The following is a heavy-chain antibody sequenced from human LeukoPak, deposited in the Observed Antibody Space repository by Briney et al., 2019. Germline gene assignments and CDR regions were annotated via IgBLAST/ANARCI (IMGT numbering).Heavy chain of an antibody. D-gene: IGHD3-10*01. Sequence: SETLSLTCGVYGGSFSGYYWSWIRQPPGKGLEWIGEINHSESTNYNPSLKSRVTISVDTSKNQFSLKLSSVTAADTAVYYCARVRGSGSYYNSYYYYYMDVWGKGTTVTISS. CDR1: GGSFSGYY. V-gene: IGHV4-34*01. CDR2: INHSEST. J-gene: IGHJ6*03. CDR3: ARVRGSGSYYNSYYYYYMDV.